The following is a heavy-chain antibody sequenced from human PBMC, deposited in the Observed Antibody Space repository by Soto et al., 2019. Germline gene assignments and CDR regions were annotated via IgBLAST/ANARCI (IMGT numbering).Heavy chain of an antibody. D-gene: IGHD3-3*01. J-gene: IGHJ4*02. CDR1: GHTVTDLS. CDR3: ATENTRRGLTLFGVVIAALDY. Sequence: QVPLVQSGAEVKKPGTSVKVSCKVSGHTVTDLSMHWVRLAPGGGLEWMGRFDPEDGETIYAEKFQGRLTMTEDTSTDTAYMELNSLTYEDTALYYCATENTRRGLTLFGVVIAALDYWGQGTLVTVSS. V-gene: IGHV1-24*01. CDR2: FDPEDGET.